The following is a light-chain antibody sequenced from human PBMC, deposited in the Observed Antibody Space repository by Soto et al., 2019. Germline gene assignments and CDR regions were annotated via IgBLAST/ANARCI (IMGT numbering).Light chain of an antibody. CDR2: WAS. J-gene: IGKJ2*03. Sequence: DTVMTQSPDSLAVSLGERATINCKSSQSVLYSSNNMNYLSWYQQKPGQPPKLLIYWASTRESVVPDRFSGRGSGTDFTLTISSVQAEDVAVYYCLQHYNTPPYSFGQGTKLEIK. CDR3: LQHYNTPPYS. CDR1: QSVLYSSNNMNY. V-gene: IGKV4-1*01.